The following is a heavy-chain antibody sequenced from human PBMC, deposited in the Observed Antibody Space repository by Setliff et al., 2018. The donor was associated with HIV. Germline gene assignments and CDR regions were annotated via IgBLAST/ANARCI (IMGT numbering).Heavy chain of an antibody. D-gene: IGHD3-22*01. V-gene: IGHV3-23*01. Sequence: PGESLKISCAASGFTFRNYQMNWVRQAPGKGLEWVSAISGGGDRTYHADSVRGRFTISRDNSKNSLYLQMNSLRAEDTAVYYCAKTYYYDSSGYYYFDSWGQGTLVTVSS. CDR2: ISGGGDRT. J-gene: IGHJ4*02. CDR1: GFTFRNYQ. CDR3: AKTYYYDSSGYYYFDS.